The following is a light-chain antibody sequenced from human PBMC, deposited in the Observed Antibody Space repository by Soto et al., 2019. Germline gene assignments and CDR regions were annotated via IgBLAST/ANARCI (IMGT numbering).Light chain of an antibody. CDR1: QGIVRW. CDR3: QQLFDTPLT. CDR2: DAS. J-gene: IGKJ5*01. Sequence: ILLTHPPPILSSFGGNRPNITCRASQGIVRWLAWYQQKPGKAPKLLIYDASSLESGVPSRFSGSGAGTEFTLTISSLQPDDFTTYCCQQLFDTPLTFRQGTRLEIK. V-gene: IGKV1-5*01.